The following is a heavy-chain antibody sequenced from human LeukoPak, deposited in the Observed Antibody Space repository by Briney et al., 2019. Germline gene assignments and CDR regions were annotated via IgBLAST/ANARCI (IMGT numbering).Heavy chain of an antibody. CDR1: GYTFTSYY. Sequence: ASVKVSCKASGYTFTSYYMHWVRQAPGQGLEWMGIINPSGGSTSYAQKFQGRVTMTRDTSTSTVYMELSSLRSEDTAVYYCARDRSCSGGSCYGMDVWGQGTTVTVSS. V-gene: IGHV1-46*01. CDR3: ARDRSCSGGSCYGMDV. J-gene: IGHJ6*02. CDR2: INPSGGST. D-gene: IGHD2-15*01.